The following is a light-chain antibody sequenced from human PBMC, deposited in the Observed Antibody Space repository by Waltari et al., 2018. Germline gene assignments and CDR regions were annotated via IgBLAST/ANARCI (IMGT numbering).Light chain of an antibody. V-gene: IGLV3-19*01. CDR1: SLRTYY. J-gene: IGLJ2*01. Sequence: SSELTPDPAVSVALGQTVRITCQGDSLRTYYGSWCRQKPGQAPVLFIYGKTNRPSGIADRFAASSSGNTASLTITGAQAEDEAHYYCTSLDISGDVVFGGGTKLTVL. CDR2: GKT. CDR3: TSLDISGDVV.